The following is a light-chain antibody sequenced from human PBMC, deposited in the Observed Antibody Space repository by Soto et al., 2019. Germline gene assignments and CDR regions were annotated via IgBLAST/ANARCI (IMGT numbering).Light chain of an antibody. Sequence: QSVLTQPPSASGSPGQSVTISCTGTSSDVGAYNYVSWYQQHAGRAPKLMIYEVNKRPPGVPDRFSGSKSGNTASLTVSGLQAEDEADYYCTSYGGSNNVVVFGGGTKLTVL. J-gene: IGLJ2*01. V-gene: IGLV2-8*01. CDR1: SSDVGAYNY. CDR3: TSYGGSNNVVV. CDR2: EVN.